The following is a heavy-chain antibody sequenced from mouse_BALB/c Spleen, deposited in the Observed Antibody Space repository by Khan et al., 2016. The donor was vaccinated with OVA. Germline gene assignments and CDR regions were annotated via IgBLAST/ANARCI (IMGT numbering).Heavy chain of an antibody. CDR3: AKCVCSYYYSLDY. J-gene: IGHJ4*01. CDR2: IWGGGST. V-gene: IGHV2-6-5*01. CDR1: GFSLNDYG. Sequence: QVQLKQSGPGLVAPSQSLSITCTVSGFSLNDYGVSWIRQPPGKGLEWLGVIWGGGSTYYNSALKSRLSISKDNSKSQVFLKMSSLQTDDTAMYYCAKCVCSYYYSLDYWGQGTSVTVSS.